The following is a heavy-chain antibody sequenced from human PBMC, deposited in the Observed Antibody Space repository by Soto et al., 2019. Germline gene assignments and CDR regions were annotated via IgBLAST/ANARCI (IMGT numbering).Heavy chain of an antibody. Sequence: GGSLRLSCAASGFSFSSDWMSWVRQAPGKGLEWVANVKGDGNEIYYVDSVKGRFTISRDNAKNSLYLQMNSLRVEDTAVYYCARLVSAAANDYWGRGA. J-gene: IGHJ4*02. V-gene: IGHV3-7*04. D-gene: IGHD1-26*01. CDR1: GFSFSSDW. CDR3: ARLVSAAANDY. CDR2: VKGDGNEI.